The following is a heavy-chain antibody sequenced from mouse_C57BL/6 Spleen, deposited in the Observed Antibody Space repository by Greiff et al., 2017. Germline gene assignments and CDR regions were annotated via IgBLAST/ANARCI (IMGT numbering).Heavy chain of an antibody. V-gene: IGHV1-82*01. D-gene: IGHD1-1*01. CDR1: GYAFSSSW. J-gene: IGHJ2*01. Sequence: VQLQQSGPELVKPGASVKISCKDSGYAFSSSWMNWVKQRPGKGLEWIGRIYPGDGDTNYNGKFKGKATLTADKSSSTAYMQLSSLTSEDSAVYFCASPHYYGSSHFDYWGQGTTLTVSS. CDR2: IYPGDGDT. CDR3: ASPHYYGSSHFDY.